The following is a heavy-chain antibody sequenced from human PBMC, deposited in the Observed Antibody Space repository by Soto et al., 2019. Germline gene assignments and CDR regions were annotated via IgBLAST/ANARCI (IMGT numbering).Heavy chain of an antibody. Sequence: EVQLVQSGAEVKKPGESLKISCKGSGYSFTSYWIGWVRQMPGKGLEWMGIIYPGDSDTRYSPSFQGQVTISADKSISTAYLQWSSLKASDTAMYYCARSIISSSPRYYYGMDVWGQGTTVTVSS. CDR2: IYPGDSDT. CDR3: ARSIISSSPRYYYGMDV. J-gene: IGHJ6*02. CDR1: GYSFTSYW. D-gene: IGHD6-6*01. V-gene: IGHV5-51*01.